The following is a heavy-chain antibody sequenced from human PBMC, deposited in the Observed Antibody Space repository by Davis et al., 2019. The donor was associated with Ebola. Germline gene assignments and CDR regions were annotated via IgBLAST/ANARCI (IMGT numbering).Heavy chain of an antibody. CDR2: ISSDGGST. J-gene: IGHJ4*02. D-gene: IGHD6-13*01. CDR3: AKFSRAGDSV. V-gene: IGHV3-64D*06. CDR1: GFTFSSYT. Sequence: GGSLRLSCSASGFTFSSYTMHWVRQAPGKGLEYVSAISSDGGSTYYADSVKGRLTIARDNSKNTLYLQMSSLRAEDTAVYYCAKFSRAGDSVWGQGTLVTVSS.